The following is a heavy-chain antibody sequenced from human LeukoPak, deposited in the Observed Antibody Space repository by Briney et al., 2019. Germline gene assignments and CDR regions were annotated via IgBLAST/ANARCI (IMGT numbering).Heavy chain of an antibody. Sequence: PGGSLRLSCAPSGFTFSTYWMSWVRQAPGKGLEWVAHIKQDGNEKYYVDSVRGRFTISRDNAKNSLYLQMNSLRAEDTAVYYCARNFAEFDIWGQGTMVTVSS. CDR2: IKQDGNEK. V-gene: IGHV3-7*04. CDR1: GFTFSTYW. CDR3: ARNFAEFDI. J-gene: IGHJ3*02.